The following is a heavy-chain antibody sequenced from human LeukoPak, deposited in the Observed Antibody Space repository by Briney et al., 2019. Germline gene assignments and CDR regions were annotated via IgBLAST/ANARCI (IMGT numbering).Heavy chain of an antibody. J-gene: IGHJ4*02. CDR1: GFTFSNYW. V-gene: IGHV3-7*01. CDR2: IKPDGGDK. D-gene: IGHD1-26*01. CDR3: ALRGSYLDY. Sequence: PGGSLRLSCAASGFTFSNYWMTWVRQAPGKRLEWVANIKPDGGDKYYVDSVKGRFTISRDNAKNSLFLQMNSLKAEDTAVYYCALRGSYLDYWGQGTLVTVSS.